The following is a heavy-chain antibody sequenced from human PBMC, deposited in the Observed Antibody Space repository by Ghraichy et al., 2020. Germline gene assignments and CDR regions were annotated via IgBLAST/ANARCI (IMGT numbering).Heavy chain of an antibody. CDR1: GGSISSSNYD. CDR3: ARFDKRWFSDY. Sequence: SETLSLTCTVSGGSISSSNYDWGWIRQPPGKGLEWIGNIYYSGSTYYNPSLKSRVTISVDTSKNQFSLKLSSVTAADTAVYYCARFDKRWFSDYWGQGTLVTVSS. D-gene: IGHD4-23*01. CDR2: IYYSGST. J-gene: IGHJ4*02. V-gene: IGHV4-39*01.